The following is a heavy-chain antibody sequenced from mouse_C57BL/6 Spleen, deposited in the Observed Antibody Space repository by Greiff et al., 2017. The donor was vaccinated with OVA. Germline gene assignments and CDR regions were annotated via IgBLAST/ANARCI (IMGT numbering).Heavy chain of an antibody. D-gene: IGHD2-5*01. CDR3: ARNPAYYSNYYAMDY. CDR1: GYTFTSYW. V-gene: IGHV1-64*01. J-gene: IGHJ4*01. CDR2: IHPNSGST. Sequence: QVQLKQPGAELVKPGASVKLSCKASGYTFTSYWMHWVKQRPGQGLEWIGMIHPNSGSTNYNEKFKSKATLTVDKSSSTAYMQLSSLTSEDSAVYYCARNPAYYSNYYAMDYWGQGTSVTVSS.